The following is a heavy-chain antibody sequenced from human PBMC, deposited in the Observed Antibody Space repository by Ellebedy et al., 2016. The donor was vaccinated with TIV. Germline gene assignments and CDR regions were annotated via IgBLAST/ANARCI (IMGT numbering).Heavy chain of an antibody. CDR1: GYTFTGYY. Sequence: ASVKVSCXASGYTFTGYYMHWVRQAPGQGLEWMGWINPNSGGTNYAQKFQGWVTMTRDTSISTAYMELSRLRSDDTAVYYCASGTLGLYGDYAHPPDYWGQGTLVTVSS. D-gene: IGHD4-17*01. J-gene: IGHJ4*02. CDR2: INPNSGGT. CDR3: ASGTLGLYGDYAHPPDY. V-gene: IGHV1-2*04.